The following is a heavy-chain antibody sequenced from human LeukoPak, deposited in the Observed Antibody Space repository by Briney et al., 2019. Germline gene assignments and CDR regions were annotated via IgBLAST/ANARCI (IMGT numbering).Heavy chain of an antibody. Sequence: PGGSLRLSCAASGFTFSSYAMSWVRQAPGKGLEWASAISGSGGSTYYADSVKGRFTISRDNSKNTLYLQMNSLRAEDTAVYYCAKDLYYYDSSGLFDYWGQGTLVTVSS. CDR2: ISGSGGST. J-gene: IGHJ4*02. D-gene: IGHD3-22*01. V-gene: IGHV3-23*01. CDR1: GFTFSSYA. CDR3: AKDLYYYDSSGLFDY.